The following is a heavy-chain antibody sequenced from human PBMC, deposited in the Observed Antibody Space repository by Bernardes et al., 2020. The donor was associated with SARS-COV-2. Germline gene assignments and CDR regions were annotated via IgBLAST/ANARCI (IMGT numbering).Heavy chain of an antibody. V-gene: IGHV4-34*01. Sequence: SETLSLTCAVSGGSFSVYYWSWIRQSPGKGLEWIGEINQSGSTNYNPSLKSRVTISVDTSKNQFSLKLSSVTAADTAVYYCARALAVYYYYYYGMDVWGQGTTVTVSS. J-gene: IGHJ6*02. CDR1: GGSFSVYY. CDR2: INQSGST. CDR3: ARALAVYYYYYYGMDV. D-gene: IGHD6-19*01.